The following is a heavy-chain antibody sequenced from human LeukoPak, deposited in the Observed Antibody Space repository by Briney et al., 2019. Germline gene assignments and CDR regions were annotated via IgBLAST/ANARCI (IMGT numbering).Heavy chain of an antibody. J-gene: IGHJ4*02. CDR2: ISGSGGST. CDR3: AKDRAMPYFDY. V-gene: IGHV3-23*01. D-gene: IGHD2-2*01. Sequence: GGSLRLSCAASGFTFSIYAMRWVRQAPGKGLEWVSAISGSGGSTYYADSVKGRFTISRDNSKNTLYLQMNSLRAEDTAVYYCAKDRAMPYFDYWGQGTLVTVSS. CDR1: GFTFSIYA.